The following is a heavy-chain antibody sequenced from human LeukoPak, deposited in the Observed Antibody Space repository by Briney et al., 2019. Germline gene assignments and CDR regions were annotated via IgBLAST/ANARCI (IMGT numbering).Heavy chain of an antibody. Sequence: PGGSLRLSCAASGFTFSSYSMNWVRQAPGKGLEWVSYISSSSSTIRYADSLKGRFTISRDNAKNSLYLQMNSLRDEDTAVYYCARQRQGSFDYWGQGTLVTVSS. CDR2: ISSSSSTI. CDR1: GFTFSSYS. J-gene: IGHJ4*02. V-gene: IGHV3-48*02. D-gene: IGHD2-15*01. CDR3: ARQRQGSFDY.